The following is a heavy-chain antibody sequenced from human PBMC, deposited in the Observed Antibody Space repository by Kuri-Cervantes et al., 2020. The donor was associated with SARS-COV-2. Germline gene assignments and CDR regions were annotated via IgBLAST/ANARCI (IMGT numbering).Heavy chain of an antibody. J-gene: IGHJ4*02. V-gene: IGHV4-38-2*02. D-gene: IGHD6-19*01. CDR2: IYHSGST. CDR1: GYSISSGYY. CDR3: ARISSGNFDY. Sequence: ESLKISCTVSGYSISSGYYWGWIRQPPGKGLEWIGSIYHSGSTYYNPSLKSRVTISVDTSKNQFSLKLSSVTAADTAVYYCARISSGNFDYWGQGTLVTVSS.